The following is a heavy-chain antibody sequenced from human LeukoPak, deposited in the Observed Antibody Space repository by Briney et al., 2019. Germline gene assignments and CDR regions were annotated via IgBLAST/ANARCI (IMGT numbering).Heavy chain of an antibody. CDR2: ISSNSRII. Sequence: GGSLRLSCATSGFSFSTQEMTWVRQAPGKGLEWVSYISSNSRIIYYADSVKGRFTISRDNTRNSVFLQLNSLRVEDTGFYYCARGSYTGFDLYFDYWGQGTLVTVSS. V-gene: IGHV3-48*03. CDR3: ARGSYTGFDLYFDY. D-gene: IGHD5-12*01. CDR1: GFSFSTQE. J-gene: IGHJ4*02.